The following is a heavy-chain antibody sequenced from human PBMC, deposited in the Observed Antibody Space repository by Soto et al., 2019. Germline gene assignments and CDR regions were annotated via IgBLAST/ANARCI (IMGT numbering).Heavy chain of an antibody. V-gene: IGHV3-33*01. D-gene: IGHD6-6*01. Sequence: GGSLRLSCAASGFTFSSYGMHWVRQAPGKGLEWVAVIWYDGSNKYYADSVKGRFTISRDNSKNTLYLQMNSLRAEDTAVYYCARLDSVGIAARPHYYGMDVWGQGTTVTVSS. CDR2: IWYDGSNK. CDR1: GFTFSSYG. CDR3: ARLDSVGIAARPHYYGMDV. J-gene: IGHJ6*02.